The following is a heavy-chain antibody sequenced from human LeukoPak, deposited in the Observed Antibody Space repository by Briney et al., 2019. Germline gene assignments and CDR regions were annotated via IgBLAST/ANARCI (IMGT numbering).Heavy chain of an antibody. CDR1: GFTFSDYY. CDR3: ASHRVTIFGVVIPFDP. CDR2: ISSSGSTI. V-gene: IGHV3-11*04. J-gene: IGHJ5*02. D-gene: IGHD3-3*01. Sequence: KPGGSLRLSCAASGFTFSDYYMSWIRQAPGKGLEWVSYISSSGSTIYYADSVKGRFTISRDNAKNTLYLQMNSLRAEDTAVYYCASHRVTIFGVVIPFDPWGQGTLVTVSS.